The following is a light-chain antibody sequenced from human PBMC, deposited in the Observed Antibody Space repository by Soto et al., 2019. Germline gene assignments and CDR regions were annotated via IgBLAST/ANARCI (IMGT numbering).Light chain of an antibody. CDR2: GAS. CDR1: QAISSH. V-gene: IGKV1-9*01. CDR3: QQLNSYPLT. J-gene: IGKJ3*01. Sequence: DIQLTQSPSFLSASVGGRVTITCRASQAISSHLAWYQQKPGKAPNLLIYGASTLQSGVPSRFSGSGSGTQFTLTISSLQPEDFATYYCQQLNSYPLTFGHGTKVDIK.